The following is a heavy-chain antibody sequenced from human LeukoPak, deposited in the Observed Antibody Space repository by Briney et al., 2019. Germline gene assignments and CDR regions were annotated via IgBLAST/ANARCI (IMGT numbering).Heavy chain of an antibody. CDR2: ISAYNGNT. D-gene: IGHD3-22*01. V-gene: IGHV1-18*01. CDR3: ARPTYDSSGSAFAY. CDR1: GYTFTSYG. Sequence: SSGRVCGKAPGYTFTSYGIRWGRQAPGQGGGGRGGISAYNGNTHYTPQLQGRANMPTDTSTSTAYMELRSLTSDDTAVYYCARPTYDSSGSAFAYWGQAPLVTVYS. J-gene: IGHJ4*02.